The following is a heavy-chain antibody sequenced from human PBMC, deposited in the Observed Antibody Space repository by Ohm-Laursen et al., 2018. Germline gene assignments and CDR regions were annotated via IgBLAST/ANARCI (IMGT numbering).Heavy chain of an antibody. CDR2: VYYSGST. Sequence: SDTLSLTCSVSGGSIIGSGYYWSWIRQPPGKGLEWTGYVYYSGSTNYNPSLKSRVTISVDTSKNQFSLKLRSVTSADTAVYYCAGEPTRGYYGPLDYWGQGTLVTVSS. J-gene: IGHJ4*02. D-gene: IGHD3-10*01. V-gene: IGHV4-61*08. CDR1: GGSIIGSGYY. CDR3: AGEPTRGYYGPLDY.